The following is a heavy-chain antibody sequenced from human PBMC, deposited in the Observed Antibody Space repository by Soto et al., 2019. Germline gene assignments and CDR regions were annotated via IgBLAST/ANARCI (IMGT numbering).Heavy chain of an antibody. D-gene: IGHD3-3*01. V-gene: IGHV4-4*07. J-gene: IGHJ5*02. CDR1: GGAINRYY. CDR3: ARGQRFSDWFDP. CDR2: IYSSGST. Sequence: ERRSLTWTVCGGAINRYYWTWFRQPAGKALEWIGRIYSSGSTKYNPSLQSRVTMSLDTSKNQFSLRLTSVTAADTAVYYCARGQRFSDWFDPWGQGTLVTVS.